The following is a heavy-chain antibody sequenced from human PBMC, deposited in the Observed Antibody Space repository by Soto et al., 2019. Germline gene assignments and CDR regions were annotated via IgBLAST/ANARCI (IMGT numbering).Heavy chain of an antibody. CDR3: ARLPHSTGFYGMDV. J-gene: IGHJ6*02. CDR1: GYSFTRNW. Sequence: GESLKISCKGSGYSFTRNWIGWVRQMPGKGLEWMGIIYPRDSDARYSPSFQGQVTMSADTSISTAYLQWSSLKASDTALYYCARLPHSTGFYGMDVWGQGTTVTVSS. CDR2: IYPRDSDA. D-gene: IGHD6-25*01. V-gene: IGHV5-51*01.